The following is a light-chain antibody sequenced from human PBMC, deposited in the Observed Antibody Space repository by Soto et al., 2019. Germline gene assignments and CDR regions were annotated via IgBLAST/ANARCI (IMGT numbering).Light chain of an antibody. CDR2: GIS. CDR3: QQYNNWPPIT. V-gene: IGKV3-20*01. J-gene: IGKJ5*01. CDR1: HTISSSY. Sequence: EIVFTQSPGTPSLSPGERANPPFRSRHTISSSYLAWDQQKPGQAQRLLMYGISRRANGIPDRFSGSGCGTELSLTISSLQSEDLAVYYCQQYNNWPPITFGQGTRVEIK.